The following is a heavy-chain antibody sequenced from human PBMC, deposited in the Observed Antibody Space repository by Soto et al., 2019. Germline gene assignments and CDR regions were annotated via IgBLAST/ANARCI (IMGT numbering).Heavy chain of an antibody. D-gene: IGHD2-2*01. Sequence: EVQLVESGGGLVQPGGSLRLSCAASGFTFSSYWMHWVRQAPGKGLVWVSRINSDGSITSYADSVKGRFTISRDNAKNTLYLQMNSLRAEDTAVYYCAKLPAQSDDAFDIWCQGTMVTVSS. V-gene: IGHV3-74*01. CDR1: GFTFSSYW. CDR2: INSDGSIT. J-gene: IGHJ3*02. CDR3: AKLPAQSDDAFDI.